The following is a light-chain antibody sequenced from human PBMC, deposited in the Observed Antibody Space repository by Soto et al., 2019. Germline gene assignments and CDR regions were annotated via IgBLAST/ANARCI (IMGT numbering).Light chain of an antibody. CDR3: QQRSNWPPT. CDR1: QSVGTY. J-gene: IGKJ5*01. CDR2: DAS. Sequence: DTVLTQSPGTLSLSPGERHTLCCRASQSVGTYLAWYQQKHGQXPRXXIYDASNRATGIAPRFSGSGSGTDFTLTISSVEPEDFAVYICQQRSNWPPTFGQGTRLENK. V-gene: IGKV3-11*01.